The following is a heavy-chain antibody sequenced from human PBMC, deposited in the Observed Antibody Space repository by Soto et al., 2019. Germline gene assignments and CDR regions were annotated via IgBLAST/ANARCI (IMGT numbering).Heavy chain of an antibody. CDR3: ARGAPSPPLAARPSCFDP. D-gene: IGHD6-6*01. J-gene: IGHJ5*02. V-gene: IGHV1-8*01. CDR2: MNPNSGNT. CDR1: GYTFTSYD. Sequence: QVQLAQSGAQVKKPGASVKVSCKASGYTFTSYDINWVRQATGQGLEWMGWMNPNSGNTGYAQKFEGRVTRTTNTCISTAYMELRSLRCEVTDVSYFARGAPSPPLAARPSCFDPWGQGTLVTVSS.